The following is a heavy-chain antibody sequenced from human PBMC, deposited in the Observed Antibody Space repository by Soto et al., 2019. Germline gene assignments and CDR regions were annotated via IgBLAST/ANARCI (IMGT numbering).Heavy chain of an antibody. V-gene: IGHV4-4*07. CDR2: IQASGNT. Sequence: QVQLQESGPGLVKPSETLSLICDVSGGSITGYYWNWIRQPAGRGLEWIGRIQASGNTNYNPSLNCRVNMSIDPSKNQFSLKLSSVTAADSALYYCARSVIAVGGRFYYAMDVWGPGATVTVSS. CDR1: GGSITGYY. J-gene: IGHJ6*02. D-gene: IGHD6-19*01. CDR3: ARSVIAVGGRFYYAMDV.